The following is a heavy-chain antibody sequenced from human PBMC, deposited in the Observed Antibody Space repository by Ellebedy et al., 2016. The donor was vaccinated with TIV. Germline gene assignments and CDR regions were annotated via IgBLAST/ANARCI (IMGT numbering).Heavy chain of an antibody. D-gene: IGHD1-1*01. CDR1: GYRFTSNC. V-gene: IGHV5-51*01. CDR2: IYPGDSDT. CDR3: ATARDWTFDY. Sequence: GESLKISCKGSGYRFTSNCIGWVRQLPGKGLEWMGIIYPGDSDTRYSPSFQGQVTISADKSISTAYLQWSSLKASDTAMYYCATARDWTFDYWGQGTLVTVSS. J-gene: IGHJ4*02.